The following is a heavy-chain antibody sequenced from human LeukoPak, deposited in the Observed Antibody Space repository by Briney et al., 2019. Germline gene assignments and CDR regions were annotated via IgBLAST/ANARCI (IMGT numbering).Heavy chain of an antibody. D-gene: IGHD1-14*01. CDR2: ISYDGNTI. J-gene: IGHJ4*02. Sequence: SGGSLRLSCAASGFAFNTYAMHWFRQAPGKGLEWVAVISYDGNTIHYADSVKGRFTISRDNSKNTLFLQMDSLRTEDTAVYYCVRSGGLRKFDCWGQGTLVTVSS. CDR1: GFAFNTYA. CDR3: VRSGGLRKFDC. V-gene: IGHV3-30-3*01.